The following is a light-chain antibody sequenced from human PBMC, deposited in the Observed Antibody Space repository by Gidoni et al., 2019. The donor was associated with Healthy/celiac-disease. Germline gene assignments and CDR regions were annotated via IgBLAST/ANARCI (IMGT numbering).Light chain of an antibody. CDR2: DAS. CDR1: QDISNY. J-gene: IGKJ4*01. CDR3: QQYDNALT. V-gene: IGKV1-33*01. Sequence: DIQMTQSPSSLSASVGDRVTITCQASQDISNYLNWYQQKPGKAPKSLIYDASNLETGVPSRFSGSGSGTDFTFTISSLQPEDIATYYCQQYDNALTFGGGTKVEIK.